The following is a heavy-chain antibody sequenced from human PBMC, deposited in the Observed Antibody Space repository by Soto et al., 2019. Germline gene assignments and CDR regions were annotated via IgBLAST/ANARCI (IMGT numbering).Heavy chain of an antibody. V-gene: IGHV1-69*18. J-gene: IGHJ4*02. CDR2: IIPVFVTT. CDR1: GDTFSGYP. CDR3: ARDGGFGELKY. D-gene: IGHD3-10*01. Sequence: QVQLVQSGAELKKPGSSVKVSCKASGDTFSGYPINWVRQAPGEGLEWMGRIIPVFVTTNDAQRFEGRVTFTADEPTNTAYMELRGLLSEDTAVYYCARDGGFGELKYWGPGTLVTVSS.